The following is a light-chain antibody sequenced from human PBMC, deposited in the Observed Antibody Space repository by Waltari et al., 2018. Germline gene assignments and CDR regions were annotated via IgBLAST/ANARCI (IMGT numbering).Light chain of an antibody. V-gene: IGLV3-21*01. CDR2: YDS. J-gene: IGLJ2*01. Sequence: SYVLTQTPSLSVAPGKTARITCGGNNIGDQSVQLYQQKPGQAPVLVIYYDSDRPSDIPERFSGSNSGNRATLTISRVEAGDEADYYCQVWDSSSDHHVVFGGGTKLTVL. CDR1: NIGDQS. CDR3: QVWDSSSDHHVV.